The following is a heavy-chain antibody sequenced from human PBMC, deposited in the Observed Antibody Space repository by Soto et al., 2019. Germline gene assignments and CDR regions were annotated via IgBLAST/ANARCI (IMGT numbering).Heavy chain of an antibody. CDR3: ARDLKSGYYYGMDV. CDR2: INPNSGGT. D-gene: IGHD3-10*01. CDR1: GYTFTGYY. Sequence: GASVKVSCKXSGYTFTGYYMHWVRQAPGQGLEWMGWINPNSGGTNYAQKFQGRVTMTRDTSISTAYMELSRLRSDDTAVYYCARDLKSGYYYGMDVWGQGTTVTVSS. J-gene: IGHJ6*02. V-gene: IGHV1-2*02.